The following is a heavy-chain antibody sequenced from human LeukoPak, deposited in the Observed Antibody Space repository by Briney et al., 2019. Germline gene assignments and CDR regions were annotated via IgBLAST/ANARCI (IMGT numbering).Heavy chain of an antibody. J-gene: IGHJ4*02. D-gene: IGHD3-10*01. Sequence: GGSLRLSCAASGFTFSSYGMSWVRKAPGKGLDWVSAISGNGGSTYYADSVMCRFTISRDNSNNTLYLQMNSLRAEDTAVYYCAKDPAYYYGSGGYWGQGTLVTVYS. CDR3: AKDPAYYYGSGGY. CDR1: GFTFSSYG. V-gene: IGHV3-23*01. CDR2: ISGNGGST.